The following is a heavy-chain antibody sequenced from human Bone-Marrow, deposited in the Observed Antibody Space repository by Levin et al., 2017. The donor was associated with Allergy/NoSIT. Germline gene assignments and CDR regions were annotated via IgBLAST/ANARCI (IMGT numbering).Heavy chain of an antibody. V-gene: IGHV3-73*01. Sequence: GGSLRLSCAASGFTFSGAAMHWVRQASGKGLEWLGRIRSKANTYATAYAASVEGRFTISRDDSKSTAYLQLNSLKTEDTAVYYCTRYCSSTSCRQPGGPVDYWGQGTLVTVSS. CDR3: TRYCSSTSCRQPGGPVDY. CDR1: GFTFSGAA. J-gene: IGHJ4*02. CDR2: IRSKANTYAT. D-gene: IGHD2-2*01.